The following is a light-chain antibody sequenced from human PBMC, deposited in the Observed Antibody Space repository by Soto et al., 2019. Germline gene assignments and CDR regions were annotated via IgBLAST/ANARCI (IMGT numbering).Light chain of an antibody. CDR1: QSISSW. V-gene: IGKV1-5*03. Sequence: IQMTQSPSTLSASVGDRVTITCRASQSISSWLAWYQQKPGKAPNLLIYKASSLKSGVPSRFSGSGSGTEFTLTISSLQPDDFATYYCQQYDTYWTFGQGTKVAIK. J-gene: IGKJ1*01. CDR3: QQYDTYWT. CDR2: KAS.